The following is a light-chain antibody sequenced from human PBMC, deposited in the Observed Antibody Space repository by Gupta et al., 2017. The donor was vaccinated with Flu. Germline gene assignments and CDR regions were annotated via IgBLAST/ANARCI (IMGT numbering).Light chain of an antibody. CDR3: QQRSGLPMYT. CDR1: QSVNIY. CDR2: DAS. Sequence: EIVLTQSPATLSLSPGDRAILSCRASQSVNIYLAWHQQKPGQPPRLLMFDASKRDAGIPDRFSGSGYGTDFTLTISTREPEDFAVYYCQQRSGLPMYTFGQGTKLE. J-gene: IGKJ2*01. V-gene: IGKV3-11*01.